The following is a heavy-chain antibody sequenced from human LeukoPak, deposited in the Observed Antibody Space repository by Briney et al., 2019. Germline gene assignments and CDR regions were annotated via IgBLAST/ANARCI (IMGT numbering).Heavy chain of an antibody. CDR1: RFTFGDYA. J-gene: IGHJ4*02. V-gene: IGHV3-49*04. CDR3: TRTGATGGFVSY. CDR2: IRSKAYGGTT. D-gene: IGHD1-26*01. Sequence: PGGSLRLSCTASRFTFGDYAMSWVRQAPGKGLEWVGFIRSKAYGGTTEYAASVKGRFTISRDDSKSIAYLQMNSPKTEDTAVYYCTRTGATGGFVSYWGQGTLVTVSS.